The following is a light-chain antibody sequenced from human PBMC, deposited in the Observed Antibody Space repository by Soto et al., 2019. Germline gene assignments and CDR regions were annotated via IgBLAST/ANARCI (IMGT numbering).Light chain of an antibody. V-gene: IGKV3-11*01. CDR3: QQRGNWPH. Sequence: EIVLTQSPATLSSFPGDRVTLSCRASQAVNTRLAWYQHKPGQAPRLLIYLTSNRAAGIPARFSGSGSGTDFTLTISSLEPEDFATYFCQQRGNWPHFGQGTRLEIK. J-gene: IGKJ5*01. CDR2: LTS. CDR1: QAVNTR.